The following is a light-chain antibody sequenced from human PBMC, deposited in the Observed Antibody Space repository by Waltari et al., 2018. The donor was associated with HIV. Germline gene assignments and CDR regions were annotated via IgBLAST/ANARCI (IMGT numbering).Light chain of an antibody. J-gene: IGLJ2*01. V-gene: IGLV7-46*01. Sequence: QAVVTQEPSLTVSPGGTVTLTCASSTGAVTSGHCPYWFQRRPGQAPKTLLYDTSNRQSLTPARVSGSRLGGKAALTLTGAQFEDEADYFCLLSFNGVVVFGGGTSLTVL. CDR2: DTS. CDR1: TGAVTSGHC. CDR3: LLSFNGVVV.